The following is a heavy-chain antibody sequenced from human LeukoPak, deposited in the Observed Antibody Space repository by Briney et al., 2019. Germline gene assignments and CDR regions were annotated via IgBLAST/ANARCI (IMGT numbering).Heavy chain of an antibody. CDR2: ISYDGSNK. CDR1: GFTFSNAW. J-gene: IGHJ5*02. V-gene: IGHV3-30*03. D-gene: IGHD6-25*01. Sequence: PGGSLRLSCAASGFTFSNAWMNWVRQAPGKGLEWVAVISYDGSNKYYADSVKGRFTISRDNSKNTLYLQMNSLRAEDTAVYYCAREESGSRLDPWGQGTLVTVSS. CDR3: AREESGSRLDP.